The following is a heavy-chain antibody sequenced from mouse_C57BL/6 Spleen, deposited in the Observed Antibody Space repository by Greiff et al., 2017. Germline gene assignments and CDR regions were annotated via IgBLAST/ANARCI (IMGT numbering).Heavy chain of an antibody. D-gene: IGHD1-1*01. CDR3: ARQGYGSSYDWYFDV. CDR2: ISSGSSTI. J-gene: IGHJ1*03. CDR1: GFTFSDYG. V-gene: IGHV5-17*01. Sequence: EVMLVESGGGLVKPGGSLTLSCAASGFTFSDYGMHWVRQAPEKGLEWVAYISSGSSTIYYADTVKGRFTISRDNAKNTLFLQMTSLRSEDTAMYYCARQGYGSSYDWYFDVWGTGTTVTVSS.